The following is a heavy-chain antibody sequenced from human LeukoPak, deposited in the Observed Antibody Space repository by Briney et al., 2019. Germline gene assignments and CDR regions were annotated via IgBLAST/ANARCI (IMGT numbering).Heavy chain of an antibody. D-gene: IGHD6-13*01. CDR3: ARGTIAAARLDP. V-gene: IGHV1-69*05. J-gene: IGHJ5*02. Sequence: SVKVSCKAFGGTFSSYAISWVRQAPGQGLEWMGGIIPIFGTANYAQKFQGRVTITTDESTSTAYMELSSLRSEDTAVYYCARGTIAAARLDPWGQGTLVTVSS. CDR2: IIPIFGTA. CDR1: GGTFSSYA.